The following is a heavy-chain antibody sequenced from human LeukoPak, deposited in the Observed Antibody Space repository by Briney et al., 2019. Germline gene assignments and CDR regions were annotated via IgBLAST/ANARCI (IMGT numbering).Heavy chain of an antibody. V-gene: IGHV4-34*01. Sequence: SETLSLTCAVYGGSFSGYCWSWIRQPPGKGLEWIGEINHSGSTNYNPSLKSRVTISVDTSKNQFSLKLSSVTAADTAVYYCARGPRGIVVVVAATPWHFDYWGQGTLVTVSS. CDR2: INHSGST. CDR1: GGSFSGYC. CDR3: ARGPRGIVVVVAATPWHFDY. J-gene: IGHJ4*02. D-gene: IGHD2-15*01.